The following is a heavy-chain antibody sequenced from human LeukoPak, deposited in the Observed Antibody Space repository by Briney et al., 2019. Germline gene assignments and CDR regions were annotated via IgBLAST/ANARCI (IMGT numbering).Heavy chain of an antibody. D-gene: IGHD3-22*01. Sequence: SETLSLTCAVYGGSFSGYYWGWIRQPPGKGLEWIGNIYYSGSTYYNPSLKSRVTISVDTSKNQLSLKLRFVTAADTAVYYCARLHYYDSSAYSRTPAYFQHWGQGTLVTVSS. CDR2: IYYSGST. CDR1: GGSFSGYY. J-gene: IGHJ1*01. CDR3: ARLHYYDSSAYSRTPAYFQH. V-gene: IGHV4-34*01.